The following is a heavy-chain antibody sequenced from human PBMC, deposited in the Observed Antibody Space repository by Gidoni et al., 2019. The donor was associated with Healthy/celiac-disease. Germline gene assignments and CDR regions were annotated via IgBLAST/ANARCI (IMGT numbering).Heavy chain of an antibody. V-gene: IGHV3-30-3*01. CDR3: ARGMSGETHYYYYYGMDV. J-gene: IGHJ6*02. Sequence: QVQLVESGGGVVQPGRSLRLSCAASGFTFSSYAMHWVRQAPGKGVEWVAVISYDGSNKYYADSVKGRFTIARDNSKNTLYLQMNSLRAEDTAVYYCARGMSGETHYYYYYGMDVWGQGTTVTVSS. D-gene: IGHD3-10*01. CDR1: GFTFSSYA. CDR2: ISYDGSNK.